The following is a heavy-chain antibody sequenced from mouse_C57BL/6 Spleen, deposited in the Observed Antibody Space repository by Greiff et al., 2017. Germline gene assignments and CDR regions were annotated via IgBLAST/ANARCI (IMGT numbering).Heavy chain of an antibody. CDR2: IDPSDSYT. CDR3: AREDYSNYDYAMDY. CDR1: GYTFTSYW. D-gene: IGHD2-5*01. J-gene: IGHJ4*01. Sequence: QVQLQQPGAELVKPGASVKLSCKASGYTFTSYWMQWVKQRPGQGLEWIGEIDPSDSYTNYNQKFKGKATLTVDTSSPTAYMQLSSLTSDDSAVYYCAREDYSNYDYAMDYWGQGTSVTVAS. V-gene: IGHV1-50*01.